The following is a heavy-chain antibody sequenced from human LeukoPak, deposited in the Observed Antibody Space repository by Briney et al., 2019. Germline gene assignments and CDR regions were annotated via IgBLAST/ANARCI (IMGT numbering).Heavy chain of an antibody. V-gene: IGHV4-34*01. Sequence: SETLSLTCAVYGGSFSGYYWSWIRQPPGKGLEWIGEINHSGSTNYNPSLKSRVTISVDTSKNQFSLKLSSVTAADTAVYYCARGSVAAAGTEYYYMDVWGKGTTVTVSS. CDR3: ARGSVAAAGTEYYYMDV. CDR2: INHSGST. CDR1: GGSFSGYY. D-gene: IGHD6-13*01. J-gene: IGHJ6*03.